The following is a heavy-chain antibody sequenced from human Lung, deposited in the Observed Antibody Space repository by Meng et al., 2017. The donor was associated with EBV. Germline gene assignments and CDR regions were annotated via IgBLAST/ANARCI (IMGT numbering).Heavy chain of an antibody. Sequence: QGHRQEPGPGLVKPSGPLSPTCAVSGGPRRSRNWWSWVRQPPGKGLEWIGEIYHSGSTNYNPSLKSRVTISVDESKNQFSLRLSSVTAADTAVYYCARVGAYCGGDCYHPRWGQGTLVTVSS. CDR3: ARVGAYCGGDCYHPR. D-gene: IGHD2-21*02. J-gene: IGHJ4*02. CDR1: GGPRRSRNW. CDR2: IYHSGST. V-gene: IGHV4-4*02.